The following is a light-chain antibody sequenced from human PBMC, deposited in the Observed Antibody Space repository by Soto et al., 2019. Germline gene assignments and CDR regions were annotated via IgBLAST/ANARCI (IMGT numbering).Light chain of an antibody. CDR1: QSVSSN. V-gene: IGKV3-15*01. CDR3: QCGIT. Sequence: EIVRTQSPATLSVSPGERATLSCRASQSVSSNLAWYQQKPGQAPRLLIYGASTRATGIPARFSGSGSGTEFTLTISSLQSEDFAVYYCQCGITFGGGTKVEIK. CDR2: GAS. J-gene: IGKJ4*01.